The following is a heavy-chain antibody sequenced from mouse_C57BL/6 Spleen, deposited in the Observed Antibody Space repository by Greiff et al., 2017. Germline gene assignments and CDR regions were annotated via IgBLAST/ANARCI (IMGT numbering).Heavy chain of an antibody. V-gene: IGHV3-6*01. CDR2: ISYDGST. CDR3: ARVGGAYYWDY. Sequence: EVQLVESGPGLVKPSQSLSLTCSVTGYSINSGYYWNWIRQFPGNKLEWMGYISYDGSTNYDPSLKNRISITRDTSTNQFFLKLNSVTTEDTATYYCARVGGAYYWDYWGQGTTLTVSS. CDR1: GYSINSGYY. J-gene: IGHJ2*01.